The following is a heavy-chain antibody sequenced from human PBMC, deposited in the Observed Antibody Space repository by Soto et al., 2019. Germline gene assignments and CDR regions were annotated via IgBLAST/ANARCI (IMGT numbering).Heavy chain of an antibody. D-gene: IGHD2-8*01. CDR3: ARETLIRNYYYGMDV. V-gene: IGHV4-59*01. CDR2: IYYSGST. J-gene: IGHJ6*02. Sequence: PSETLSLTCTVSGGSISSYYWSWIRQPPGKGLEWIGYIYYSGSTNYNPSLKSRVTISVDTSKNQFSLKLSSVTAADTAVYYCARETLIRNYYYGMDVWGQGTTVTVSS. CDR1: GGSISSYY.